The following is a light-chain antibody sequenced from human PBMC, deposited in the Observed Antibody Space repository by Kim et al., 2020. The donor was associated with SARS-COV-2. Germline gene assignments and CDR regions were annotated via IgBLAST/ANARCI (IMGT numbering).Light chain of an antibody. V-gene: IGKV1-33*01. CDR1: QDIRNY. Sequence: ASVGDRVTITCQASQDIRNYLNWYQQKPGKAPKLLIYGTSNLQTGVPSRFSGSVSGTDFTFTISSLQPEDIATYFCQQYENLPLTFGGGTKVDIK. J-gene: IGKJ4*01. CDR2: GTS. CDR3: QQYENLPLT.